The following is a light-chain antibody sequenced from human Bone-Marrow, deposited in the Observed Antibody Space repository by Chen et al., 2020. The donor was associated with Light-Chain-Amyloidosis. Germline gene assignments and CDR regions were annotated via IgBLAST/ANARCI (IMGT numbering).Light chain of an antibody. V-gene: IGLV2-14*01. Sequence: QSALTQPASGSGSPGQSITISCTGTSSDVGGYNHVSWFQQHPVKAPQLMIYDVSNRPSGVSNRFSGSKSGNTASLTISGLQAEDEADYYCSSYTTSDTHVFGGGTKVTVL. CDR1: SSDVGGYNH. CDR3: SSYTTSDTHV. CDR2: DVS. J-gene: IGLJ3*02.